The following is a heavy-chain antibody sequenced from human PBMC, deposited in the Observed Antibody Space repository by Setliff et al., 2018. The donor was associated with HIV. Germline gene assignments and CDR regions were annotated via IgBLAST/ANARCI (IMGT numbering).Heavy chain of an antibody. CDR3: ARDWGSITMGGSYYYYYGMDV. CDR1: GGSISSHY. Sequence: PSETLSLTCTVSGGSISSHYWSWIRQPPGKGLEWIGSISYSGSTNYNPSLKSRVTISVDTSKNQFSLKLSSVTAADTAVYYCARDWGSITMGGSYYYYYGMDVWGQGTTVTVSS. CDR2: ISYSGST. J-gene: IGHJ6*02. V-gene: IGHV4-59*11. D-gene: IGHD3-10*01.